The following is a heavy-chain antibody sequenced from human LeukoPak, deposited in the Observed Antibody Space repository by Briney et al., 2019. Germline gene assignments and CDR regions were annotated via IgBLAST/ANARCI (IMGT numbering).Heavy chain of an antibody. CDR3: AKEAGVWFGELLTQDAFDI. V-gene: IGHV3-23*01. Sequence: GGSLRLSCAASGFTFSSYAMSWVRQAPGKGLEWVSAISGSGGSTYYADSVKGRFTISRDNSKNTLYLQMNSLRAEDTAVYYCAKEAGVWFGELLTQDAFDIWGQGTMVTVSS. D-gene: IGHD3-10*01. J-gene: IGHJ3*02. CDR1: GFTFSSYA. CDR2: ISGSGGST.